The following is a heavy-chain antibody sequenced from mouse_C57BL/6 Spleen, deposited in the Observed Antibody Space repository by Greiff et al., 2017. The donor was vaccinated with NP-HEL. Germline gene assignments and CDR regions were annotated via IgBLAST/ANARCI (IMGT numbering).Heavy chain of an antibody. CDR1: GFTFNTYA. CDR3: VRDDDYDVWFAY. D-gene: IGHD2-4*01. Sequence: EVQRVESGGGLVQPKGSLKLSCAASGFTFNTYAMHWVRQAPGKGLEWVARIRSKSSNYATYYADSVKDRFTISRDDSQSMLYLQMNNLKTEDTAMYYCVRDDDYDVWFAYWGQGTLVTVSA. J-gene: IGHJ3*01. CDR2: IRSKSSNYAT. V-gene: IGHV10-3*01.